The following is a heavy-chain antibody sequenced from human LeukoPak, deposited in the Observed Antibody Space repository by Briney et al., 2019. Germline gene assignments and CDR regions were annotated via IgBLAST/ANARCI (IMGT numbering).Heavy chain of an antibody. Sequence: SETLSLTCTVSCGSISSHYWSWIRPPPGRGVEWIGYIYYSGSTNYNPSLKSRVTISVNPAKTQFSQNPSSVTAADTAVYSWAKGRRSYPYYSDYWGRGTLVTVAS. V-gene: IGHV4-59*11. CDR1: CGSISSHY. D-gene: IGHD1-26*01. CDR2: IYYSGST. CDR3: AKGRRSYPYYSDY. J-gene: IGHJ4*02.